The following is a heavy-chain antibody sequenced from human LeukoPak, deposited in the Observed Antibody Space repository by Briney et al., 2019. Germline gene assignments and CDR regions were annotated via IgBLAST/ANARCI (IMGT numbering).Heavy chain of an antibody. CDR2: IGTAGDT. CDR1: GFTFSSYD. Sequence: PGGSLRLSCAASGFTFSSYDMHWVRQATGKGLEWVSGIGTAGDTYYSGSVKGRFTISRESAKNSLYLQMNSLRAEDTAVYYCARVSSTRRSSGFDYWGQGTLVTVSS. CDR3: ARVSSTRRSSGFDY. V-gene: IGHV3-13*01. J-gene: IGHJ4*02. D-gene: IGHD6-13*01.